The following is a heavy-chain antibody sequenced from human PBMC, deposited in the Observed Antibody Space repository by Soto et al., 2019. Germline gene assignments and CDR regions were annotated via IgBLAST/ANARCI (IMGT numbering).Heavy chain of an antibody. J-gene: IGHJ4*02. V-gene: IGHV3-9*01. CDR3: AKAHDYGDYELDY. Sequence: SLRLSCAASGFTFDDYAMHWVRQAPGKGLEWVSGISWNSGSIGYADSVKGRFTISRDNAKNSLYLQMNSLRAEDTALYYCAKAHDYGDYELDYWGQGTLVTVSS. CDR2: ISWNSGSI. D-gene: IGHD4-17*01. CDR1: GFTFDDYA.